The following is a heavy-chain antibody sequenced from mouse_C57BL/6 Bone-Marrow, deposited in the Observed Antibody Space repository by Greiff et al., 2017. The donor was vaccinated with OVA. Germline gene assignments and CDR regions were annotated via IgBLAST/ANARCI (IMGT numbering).Heavy chain of an antibody. D-gene: IGHD2-1*01. CDR2: ISDGGSYT. CDR3: ARSYYANERSFAY. J-gene: IGHJ3*01. Sequence: EVKLVESGGGLVKPGGSLKLSCAASGFTFSSYAMSWVRQTPEKRLEWVATISDGGSYTYYPDNVKGRFTISRDNAKNNLYLQMSHLKSEDTAMYYCARSYYANERSFAYWGQGTLVTVSA. V-gene: IGHV5-4*03. CDR1: GFTFSSYA.